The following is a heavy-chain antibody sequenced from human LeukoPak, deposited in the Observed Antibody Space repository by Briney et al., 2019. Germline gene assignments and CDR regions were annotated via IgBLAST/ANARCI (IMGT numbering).Heavy chain of an antibody. CDR2: ISGSGGST. J-gene: IGHJ4*02. Sequence: GGSLRLSCAASGFTFSSNAMNWVRQAPGKGLEWVSAISGSGGSTYYADSVKGRFTISRDNSKNTLYLQMNSLRAEDTAVYYCAKTGTPWYYFDYWGQGTPVTVSS. CDR3: AKTGTPWYYFDY. D-gene: IGHD6-13*01. V-gene: IGHV3-23*01. CDR1: GFTFSSNA.